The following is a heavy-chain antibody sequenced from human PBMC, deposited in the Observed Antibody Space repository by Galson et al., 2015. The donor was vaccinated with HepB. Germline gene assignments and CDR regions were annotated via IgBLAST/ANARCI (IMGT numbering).Heavy chain of an antibody. D-gene: IGHD3-22*01. CDR2: IDPSDSYT. CDR1: GYSFTSYW. J-gene: IGHJ4*02. CDR3: ARQRYYDSSGKEVDY. V-gene: IGHV5-10-1*01. Sequence: QSGAEVKKPGESLRISCKGSGYSFTSYWISWVRQMPGKGLEWMGRIDPSDSYTNYSPSFQGHVTISADKSISTAYLQWSSLKASDTAMYYCARQRYYDSSGKEVDYWGQGTLVTVSS.